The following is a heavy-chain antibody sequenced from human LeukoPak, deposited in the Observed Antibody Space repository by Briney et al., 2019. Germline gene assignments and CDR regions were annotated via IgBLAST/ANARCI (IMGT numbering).Heavy chain of an antibody. CDR2: MNPNSGNT. CDR1: GYTFTSYD. V-gene: IGHV1-8*03. D-gene: IGHD3-3*01. Sequence: GASVKVSCKASGYTFTSYDINWVRQATGQGLEWMGWMNPNSGNTGYAQKFHGRVTITRNTSISTAYMELSSLRSEDTAVYYCARATIFGVVTTYDAFDIWGQGTVVTVSS. J-gene: IGHJ3*02. CDR3: ARATIFGVVTTYDAFDI.